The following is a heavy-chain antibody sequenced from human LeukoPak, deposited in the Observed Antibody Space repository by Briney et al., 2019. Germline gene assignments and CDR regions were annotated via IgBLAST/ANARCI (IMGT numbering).Heavy chain of an antibody. D-gene: IGHD5-24*01. J-gene: IGHJ1*01. Sequence: GASVKVSCKASGYTFTDYFIHWVRQAPGQGLEWMGWINPNSGGTKYAQKFQGRVTMTRDTSISTAYMELRRLRSDDTAVYYCAREGSEMATNEYFQHWGQGTLVTVSS. V-gene: IGHV1-2*02. CDR3: AREGSEMATNEYFQH. CDR1: GYTFTDYF. CDR2: INPNSGGT.